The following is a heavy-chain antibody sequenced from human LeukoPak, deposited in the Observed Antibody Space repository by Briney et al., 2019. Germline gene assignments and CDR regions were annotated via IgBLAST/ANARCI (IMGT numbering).Heavy chain of an antibody. CDR2: IYYSGST. D-gene: IGHD1-26*01. V-gene: IGHV4-59*01. Sequence: SETLSLTCTVSGGSISSYYWSWIRQPPGKGLEWIGYIYYSGSTSYNPSLKSRVTISVDTSKNQFSLKLSSVTAADTAVYYCARAGSGSYDDAFDIWGQGTMVTVSS. CDR1: GGSISSYY. J-gene: IGHJ3*02. CDR3: ARAGSGSYDDAFDI.